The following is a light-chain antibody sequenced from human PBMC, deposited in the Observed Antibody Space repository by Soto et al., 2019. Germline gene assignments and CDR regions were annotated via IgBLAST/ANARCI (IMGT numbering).Light chain of an antibody. CDR3: QQYDNWPWT. V-gene: IGKV3-15*01. Sequence: EIAMTQSPATLSVSPGERATLSCRASQSIRNTLAWYQQKPGQAPRLLIYGPSTRATGIPARFSGSGSGTEFTLTISSLQSEDFAVYYCQQYDNWPWTFGQGTKVEIK. CDR2: GPS. J-gene: IGKJ1*01. CDR1: QSIRNT.